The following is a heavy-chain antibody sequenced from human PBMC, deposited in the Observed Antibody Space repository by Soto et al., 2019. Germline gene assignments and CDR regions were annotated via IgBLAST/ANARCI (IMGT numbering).Heavy chain of an antibody. J-gene: IGHJ4*02. CDR3: TTDPHSDYSSSWYPLINFDY. CDR2: IKSKTDGGTT. V-gene: IGHV3-15*07. CDR1: GFTFSNAW. Sequence: EVQLVESGGGLVKPGGSLRLSCAASGFTFSNAWMNWVRQAPGKGLEWVGRIKSKTDGGTTDYAAPVKGRFTISRNDSKNTLYLQMNSLKPEDTAVYYCTTDPHSDYSSSWYPLINFDYWGQGTLVTVSS. D-gene: IGHD6-13*01.